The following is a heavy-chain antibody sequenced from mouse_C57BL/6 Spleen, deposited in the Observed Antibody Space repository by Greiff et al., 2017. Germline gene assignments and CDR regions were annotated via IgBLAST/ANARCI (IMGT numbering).Heavy chain of an antibody. CDR3: AREDSNWYFDV. CDR2: INYDGSST. D-gene: IGHD2-5*01. J-gene: IGHJ1*03. Sequence: EVQLVESEGGLVQPGSSMKLSCTASGFTFSDYYMAWVRQVPEKGLEWVANINYDGSSTYYLDSLKSRFIISRDHAKNILYPQMRSLKSEDTATXYCAREDSNWYFDVWGTGTTVTVSS. CDR1: GFTFSDYY. V-gene: IGHV5-16*01.